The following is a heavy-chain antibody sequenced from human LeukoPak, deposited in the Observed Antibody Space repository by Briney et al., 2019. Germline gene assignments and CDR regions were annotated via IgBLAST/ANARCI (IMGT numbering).Heavy chain of an antibody. D-gene: IGHD2-21*01. CDR3: ASAREYCGSADCYDYFQY. Sequence: PGGSLRLSCTASGFTVRTHSMSWVRQAPGKGLEWVSVIYSGGSTYYADSVNGRFTISRDSSKNTLFLQMNSLRAEDTALYYCASAREYCGSADCYDYFQYWGQGTLVTVSS. J-gene: IGHJ1*01. V-gene: IGHV3-53*01. CDR2: IYSGGST. CDR1: GFTVRTHS.